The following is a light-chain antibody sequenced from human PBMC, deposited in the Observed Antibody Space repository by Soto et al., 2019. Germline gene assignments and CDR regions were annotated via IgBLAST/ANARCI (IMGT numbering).Light chain of an antibody. CDR3: ATWDDSLDGPV. Sequence: QSVLTQPPSASGTPGQRVSISCSGGSSNIGTNTVNWYQHLPGTAPKLLIFSNDERPSGVPDRFSGSKSGTSASLAISGLQSDDEADYYCATWDDSLDGPVFGGGTKVTVL. J-gene: IGLJ2*01. CDR2: SND. CDR1: SSNIGTNT. V-gene: IGLV1-44*01.